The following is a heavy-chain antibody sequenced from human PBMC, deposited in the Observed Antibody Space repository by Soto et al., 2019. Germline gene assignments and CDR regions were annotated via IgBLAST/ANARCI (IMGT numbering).Heavy chain of an antibody. V-gene: IGHV4-31*03. J-gene: IGHJ4*02. D-gene: IGHD4-4*01. CDR1: GGSISSGGYY. CDR3: ARGDSNYPIDY. CDR2: IYHSGGT. Sequence: TSETLSLTCTVSGGSISSGGYYWSWIRQHPGKGLEWIGYIYHSGGTYYNPSLKSRVTISVDTSKNQFSLKLSSVTAADTAVYYCARGDSNYPIDYWGQGTLVTVSS.